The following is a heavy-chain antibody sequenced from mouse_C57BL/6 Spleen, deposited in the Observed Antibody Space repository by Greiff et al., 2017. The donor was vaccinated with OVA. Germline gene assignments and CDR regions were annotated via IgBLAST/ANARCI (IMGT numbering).Heavy chain of an antibody. Sequence: VQVVESVAELVRPGASVKLSCTASGFNIKNTYMHWVKQRPEQGLEWIGGIDPADGNTKYAQKFQGKATITADTSSNTAYLQLSSLTSEDTAIYYCAPVVATPYAMDYWGQGTSVTVSS. D-gene: IGHD1-1*01. CDR2: IDPADGNT. CDR3: APVVATPYAMDY. J-gene: IGHJ4*01. V-gene: IGHV14-3*01. CDR1: GFNIKNTY.